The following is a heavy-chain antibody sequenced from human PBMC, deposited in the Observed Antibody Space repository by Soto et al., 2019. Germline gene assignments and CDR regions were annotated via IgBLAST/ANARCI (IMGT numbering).Heavy chain of an antibody. V-gene: IGHV1-2*02. D-gene: IGHD3-10*01. CDR2: INPKGGGT. CDR3: ARAVHTMIQGVRFRVDQ. Sequence: QVQLVQSGAEMKKPGASVKVSCEASGYTFTAYYIHWVRQAPGQGLEWMGWINPKGGGTKYAQKFEGRVTMTRDTSINTAYMELTRLTSADTAVYYCARAVHTMIQGVRFRVDQWGQGTLVTVSS. J-gene: IGHJ4*02. CDR1: GYTFTAYY.